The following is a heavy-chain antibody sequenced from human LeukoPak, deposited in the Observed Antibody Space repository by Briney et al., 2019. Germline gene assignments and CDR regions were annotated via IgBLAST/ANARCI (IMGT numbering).Heavy chain of an antibody. CDR1: GGSISSYY. CDR3: ARGRGGYSSSWYSGFDY. V-gene: IGHV4-59*01. Sequence: PSETLSLTCTVSGGSISSYYWSWIRQPPGKGLEWIGYIYYSGSTNYNPSLKSRVTIPVVTSKNQFSLKLSLRTAADTAVYYCARGRGGYSSSWYSGFDYWGQGTLVTVSS. D-gene: IGHD6-13*01. J-gene: IGHJ4*02. CDR2: IYYSGST.